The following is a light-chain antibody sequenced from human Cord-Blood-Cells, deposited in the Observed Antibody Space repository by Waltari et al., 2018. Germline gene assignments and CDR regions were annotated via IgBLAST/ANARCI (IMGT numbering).Light chain of an antibody. CDR1: RSVSSSY. CDR3: QQYGSSPFT. CDR2: GAA. Sequence: EFVLTKSPRPRPFSSGAGSTLPVRPSRSVSSSYLAWYQQQRAQAPRRLIYGAASRAAGIPDTFSSSRSARAFTLTISRLEPDDFSVSYCQQYGSSPFTFGPGTKVDIK. V-gene: IGKV3-20*01. J-gene: IGKJ3*01.